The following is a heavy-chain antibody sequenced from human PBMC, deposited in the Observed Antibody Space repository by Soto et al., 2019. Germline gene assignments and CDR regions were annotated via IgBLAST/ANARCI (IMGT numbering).Heavy chain of an antibody. CDR2: ISYDGSTK. CDR1: GFTFSNYA. J-gene: IGHJ4*02. D-gene: IGHD3-22*01. V-gene: IGHV3-30-3*01. Sequence: QVQLVESGGGVVQPGRSLRLSCAASGFTFSNYAMHWVRQAPGKALEWVAVISYDGSTKYYADSVKGRFTISRDNSKSTLYLQMNSLRAEDTAVYYCATVPYDSSGYYYDCWGQGTLVTVSS. CDR3: ATVPYDSSGYYYDC.